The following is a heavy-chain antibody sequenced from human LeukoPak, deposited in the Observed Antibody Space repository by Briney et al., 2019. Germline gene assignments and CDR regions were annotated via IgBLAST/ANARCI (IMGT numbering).Heavy chain of an antibody. Sequence: GGSLRLSCAASGFTFDNYAMSWVRQAPGMGLEWLSYVSGSGGATYYAASVKGRFTISRDNSKNTVYLQMGSLRAEDTAVYYCAKNRGGTYKYYMDVWGNGTTVTVSS. V-gene: IGHV3-23*01. CDR1: GFTFDNYA. D-gene: IGHD1-1*01. CDR3: AKNRGGTYKYYMDV. J-gene: IGHJ6*03. CDR2: VSGSGGAT.